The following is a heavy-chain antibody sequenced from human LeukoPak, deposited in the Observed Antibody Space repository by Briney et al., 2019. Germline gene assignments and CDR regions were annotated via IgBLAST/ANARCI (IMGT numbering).Heavy chain of an antibody. CDR2: ISSSSSYI. V-gene: IGHV3-21*01. J-gene: IGHJ6*03. CDR3: ARDEIVVVPAAIEHYYYMDV. D-gene: IGHD2-2*01. Sequence: GGSLRLSCAASGFTFSSYSMNWVRQAPGKGLEWVSSISSSSSYIYYADSVKGRFTISRDNAKNSLYLQMNSLRAEDTAVYYCARDEIVVVPAAIEHYYYMDVWGKGTTVTVSS. CDR1: GFTFSSYS.